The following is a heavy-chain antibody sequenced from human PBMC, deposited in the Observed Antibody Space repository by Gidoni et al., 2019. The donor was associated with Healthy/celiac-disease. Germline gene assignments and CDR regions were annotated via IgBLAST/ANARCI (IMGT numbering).Heavy chain of an antibody. CDR2: ISYDGSHK. CDR3: ARDRERFGELPYGMDV. D-gene: IGHD3-10*01. V-gene: IGHV3-30*01. J-gene: IGHJ6*02. Sequence: QVQLVESGGGVVQPGRSLRLSFAASGFTFSSNAMHWVRQAPGKGLEWVAVISYDGSHKYYADSVEGRFTISRDNSKNTLYLQMNSLRAEDTAVYYCARDRERFGELPYGMDVWGQGTTVTVSS. CDR1: GFTFSSNA.